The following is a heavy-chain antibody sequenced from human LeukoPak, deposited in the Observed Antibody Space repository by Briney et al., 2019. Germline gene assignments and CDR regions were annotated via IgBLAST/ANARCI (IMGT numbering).Heavy chain of an antibody. V-gene: IGHV4-4*02. J-gene: IGHJ3*02. Sequence: SGTLSLTCAVSGGSFSSSHWWTWVRQPPGKGLEWIGEIYYSGSTNYNPSLKSRVTISVDTSKNQFSLKLSSVTAADTAVYYCARVAVAGSDAFDIWGQGTMVTVSS. CDR2: IYYSGST. CDR3: ARVAVAGSDAFDI. CDR1: GGSFSSSHW. D-gene: IGHD6-19*01.